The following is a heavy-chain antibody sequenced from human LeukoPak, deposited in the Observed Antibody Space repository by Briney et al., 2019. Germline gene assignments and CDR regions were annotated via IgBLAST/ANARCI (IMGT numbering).Heavy chain of an antibody. V-gene: IGHV3-43*02. Sequence: GRSLRLSCAASGFTFDDYAMHWVRQAPGKGLEWVSLISGDGGSTYYADSVKGRFTISRDNSKNSLYLQMNSLRTEDTALYYCAKPYSSSWTGWFDPWGQGTLVTVSS. CDR1: GFTFDDYA. D-gene: IGHD6-13*01. J-gene: IGHJ5*02. CDR3: AKPYSSSWTGWFDP. CDR2: ISGDGGST.